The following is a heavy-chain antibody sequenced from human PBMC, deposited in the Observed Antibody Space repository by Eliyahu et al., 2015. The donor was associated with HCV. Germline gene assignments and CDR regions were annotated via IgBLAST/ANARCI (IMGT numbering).Heavy chain of an antibody. V-gene: IGHV3-74*01. Sequence: EVQLVESGGGLVQPGGSLRLSCAASGFTFSSYWMXWVRQAPGKGLVWVSRINSDGSSTSYADSVKGRFTISRDNAKNTLYLQMNSLRAEDTAVYYCARGSLLRSSGSIYYYYYGMDVWGQGTTVTVSS. J-gene: IGHJ6*02. D-gene: IGHD3-22*01. CDR2: INSDGSST. CDR1: GFTFSSYW. CDR3: ARGSLLRSSGSIYYYYYGMDV.